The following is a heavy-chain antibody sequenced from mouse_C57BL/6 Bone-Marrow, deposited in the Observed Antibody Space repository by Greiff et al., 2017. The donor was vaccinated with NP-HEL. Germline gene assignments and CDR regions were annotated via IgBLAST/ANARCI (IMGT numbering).Heavy chain of an antibody. V-gene: IGHV1-82*01. D-gene: IGHD1-1*01. CDR3: ARSNGSSYYFDY. CDR1: GYAISSSW. J-gene: IGHJ2*01. Sequence: QVQLKESGPELVKPGASVKISCKASGYAISSSWMNWVKQRPGKGLEWIGRIYPGDGDTNYNGKFKGKATLTADKSSSTAYMQLSSLTSEDSAVYFCARSNGSSYYFDYWGQGTTLTVSS. CDR2: IYPGDGDT.